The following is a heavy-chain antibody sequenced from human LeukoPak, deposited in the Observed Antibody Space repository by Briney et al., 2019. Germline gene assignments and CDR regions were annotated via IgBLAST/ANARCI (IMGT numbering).Heavy chain of an antibody. CDR1: GFTFSSYA. J-gene: IGHJ4*02. CDR3: ARELGNFVGFDY. Sequence: GGSLRLSCAASGFTFSSYAMHWVRQAPGKGLEWVAVISYDGSNKYYADSVKGRFTISRDNSKNTLYLQMGSLRAEDMAVYYCARELGNFVGFDYWGQGTLVTVSS. D-gene: IGHD4-23*01. CDR2: ISYDGSNK. V-gene: IGHV3-30*14.